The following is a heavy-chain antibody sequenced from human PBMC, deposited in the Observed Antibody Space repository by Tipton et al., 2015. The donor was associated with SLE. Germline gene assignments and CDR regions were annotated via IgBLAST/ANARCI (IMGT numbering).Heavy chain of an antibody. V-gene: IGHV4-34*01. D-gene: IGHD3-9*01. Sequence: TLSLTCAVYGGSFSDYYWSWIRQPPGKGLEWIGEINRSGSTNYNPSLKSRVTMSVDTSKNHFSLELPFVTAADTALYYCARGRFDILTGTNHFDSWGQGTLVTVSS. CDR3: ARGRFDILTGTNHFDS. CDR1: GGSFSDYY. J-gene: IGHJ4*02. CDR2: INRSGST.